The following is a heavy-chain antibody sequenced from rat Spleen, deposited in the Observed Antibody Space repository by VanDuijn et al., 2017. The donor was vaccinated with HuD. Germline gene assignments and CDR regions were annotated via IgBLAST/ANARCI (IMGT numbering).Heavy chain of an antibody. CDR3: ARWDYYDGTYGVMDA. CDR1: GYSITSSYR. V-gene: IGHV3-3*01. J-gene: IGHJ4*01. D-gene: IGHD1-12*02. Sequence: EVQLQESGPGLVKPSQSLSLTCSVTGYSITSSYRWNWIRKFPGNKLEWMGYINGAGSTNYNPSLRSRISITRDTSKNQAFLQVNSVTTEDTATYYCARWDYYDGTYGVMDAWGQGASVTVSS. CDR2: INGAGST.